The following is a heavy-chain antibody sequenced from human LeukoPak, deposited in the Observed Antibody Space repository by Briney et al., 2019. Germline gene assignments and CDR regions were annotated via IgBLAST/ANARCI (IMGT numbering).Heavy chain of an antibody. CDR1: GYTFTGHY. CDR3: ARGYALYSGRYIDFDY. J-gene: IGHJ4*02. Sequence: ASVKVSCKASGYTFTGHYMHWVRQAPGQGLEWMGWINPNNGGTNYAQKFQGRVTMTRDTSISTAYMELSRLRSDDTAVYYCARGYALYSGRYIDFDYWGQGTLVTVSP. D-gene: IGHD1-26*01. CDR2: INPNNGGT. V-gene: IGHV1-2*02.